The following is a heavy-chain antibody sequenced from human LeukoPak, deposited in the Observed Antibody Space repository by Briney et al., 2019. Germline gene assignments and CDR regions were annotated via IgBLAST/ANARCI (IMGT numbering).Heavy chain of an antibody. V-gene: IGHV4-34*01. J-gene: IGHJ6*03. CDR1: GGSFSGYY. CDR2: INHSGST. D-gene: IGHD3-10*01. CDR3: ARRMGRRFGERYYYYHYMDV. Sequence: PETLSLTCAVYGGSFSGYYWSWIRQLPGKGLEWIGEINHSGSTNYNSSLKSRVTISVDTSKNQFSLKLSSVTAADTAVYYCARRMGRRFGERYYYYHYMDVWGKGTTVTISS.